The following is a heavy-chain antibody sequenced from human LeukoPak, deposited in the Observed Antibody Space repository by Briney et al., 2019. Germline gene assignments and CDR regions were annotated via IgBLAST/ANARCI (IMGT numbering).Heavy chain of an antibody. Sequence: GGSLRLSCAASGFTFSSYWMHWVRQAPGKGLVWVSRINSDGSSTSYADSVKGRFTISRDNAKNTLYLQMNSLRAEDTAVYYCARATIPSSSFFIHYYYMDVWGKGTTVTVSS. V-gene: IGHV3-74*01. CDR3: ARATIPSSSFFIHYYYMDV. CDR1: GFTFSSYW. J-gene: IGHJ6*03. CDR2: INSDGSST. D-gene: IGHD6-6*01.